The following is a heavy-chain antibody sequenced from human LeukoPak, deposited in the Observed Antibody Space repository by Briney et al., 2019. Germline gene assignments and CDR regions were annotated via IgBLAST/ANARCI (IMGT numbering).Heavy chain of an antibody. CDR3: ARDRVSGRNADYFDY. CDR2: INTNSGGT. J-gene: IGHJ4*02. V-gene: IGHV1-2*02. CDR1: GYTFTSYD. D-gene: IGHD1-26*01. Sequence: ASVKVSCKASGYTFTSYDINWVRQATGQGLEWMGWINTNSGGTNYAQKFQGRVTMTRDTSINTAYMELSSLRSDDTAVYYCARDRVSGRNADYFDYWGQGTLVTVSS.